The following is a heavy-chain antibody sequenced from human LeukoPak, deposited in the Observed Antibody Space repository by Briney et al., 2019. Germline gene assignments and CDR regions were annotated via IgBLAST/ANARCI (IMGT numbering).Heavy chain of an antibody. Sequence: GGSLRLSCAASGFTFSSYAMSWVRQAPGKGLEWVSAISGSGGSTYYADSVKGRFTISRDNSKNTLYLQMNSLRAEDTAVFYCVRVKSDDAFDIWGRGTMVTVSS. CDR1: GFTFSSYA. CDR3: VRVKSDDAFDI. V-gene: IGHV3-23*01. J-gene: IGHJ3*02. CDR2: ISGSGGST.